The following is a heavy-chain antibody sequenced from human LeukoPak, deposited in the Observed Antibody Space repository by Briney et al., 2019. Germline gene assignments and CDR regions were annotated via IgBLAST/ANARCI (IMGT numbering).Heavy chain of an antibody. V-gene: IGHV3-21*01. J-gene: IGHJ4*02. CDR1: GFTFSTYS. CDR2: ITSNSNYI. Sequence: GGSLRLSCAASGFTFSTYSMNWVRQAPGEGLEWVSSITSNSNYIYYADSVKGRFTISRDNAKNTQYLQMNSLRSDDTAVYYCAKGLARFGYGALLDYWGQGTLVTVSS. D-gene: IGHD4/OR15-4a*01. CDR3: AKGLARFGYGALLDY.